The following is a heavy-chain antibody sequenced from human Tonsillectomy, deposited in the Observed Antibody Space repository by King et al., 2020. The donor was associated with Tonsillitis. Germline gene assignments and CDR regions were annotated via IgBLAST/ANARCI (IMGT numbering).Heavy chain of an antibody. Sequence: QLQESGPGLVKPSETLSLTCTVSGGSISSYYWSWIRQPPGKGLEWIGCIYYSGSTNYNPSLKSRVTISVDTSKNQFSLKLSSVTAADTAVYYCARAARVEQWLVDYYYYGMDVWGQGTTVTVSS. CDR1: GGSISSYY. CDR2: IYYSGST. D-gene: IGHD6-19*01. CDR3: ARAARVEQWLVDYYYYGMDV. J-gene: IGHJ6*02. V-gene: IGHV4-59*01.